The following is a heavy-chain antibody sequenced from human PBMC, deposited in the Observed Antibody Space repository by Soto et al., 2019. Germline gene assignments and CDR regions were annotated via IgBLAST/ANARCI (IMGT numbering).Heavy chain of an antibody. CDR3: TTAIQTGPPHRNIDV. CDR1: GFTFSNAW. D-gene: IGHD1-1*01. CDR2: IKSKTDGGTT. Sequence: PGGSLRLSCAASGFTFSNAWMNWVLQAPGKGLEWVGRIKSKTDGGTTDYAAPVKGRFTISRDDSKNTLYLQMNSLKTEDTAVYYCTTAIQTGPPHRNIDVWGQGTLVTVSS. J-gene: IGHJ4*02. V-gene: IGHV3-15*07.